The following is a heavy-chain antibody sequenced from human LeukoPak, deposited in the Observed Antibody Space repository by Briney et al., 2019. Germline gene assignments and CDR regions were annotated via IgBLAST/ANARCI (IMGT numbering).Heavy chain of an antibody. V-gene: IGHV3-21*01. CDR1: GFTFSNYN. J-gene: IGHJ6*03. CDR3: AKDKGNYYYYMDV. Sequence: GGSLRLSCAASGFTFSNYNMNWVRQAPGKGLEWVSSISSSSSYIYYADSVKGRFTISRDNAKNTVYLQMNSLRAEDTAVYYCAKDKGNYYYYMDVWGKGTTVTVSS. CDR2: ISSSSSYI.